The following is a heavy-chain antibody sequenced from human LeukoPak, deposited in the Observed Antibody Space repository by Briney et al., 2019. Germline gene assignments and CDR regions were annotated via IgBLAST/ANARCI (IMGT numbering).Heavy chain of an antibody. CDR2: IYYSGST. D-gene: IGHD6-13*01. V-gene: IGHV4-39*07. CDR1: GGSISSSSYY. J-gene: IGHJ6*03. CDR3: ARESRRIAAAGPSYYMDV. Sequence: TSETLSLTCTVSGGSISSSSYYWGWIRQPPGKGLEWIGSIYYSGSTYYNPSLKSRVTISVDTSKNQFSLKLSSVTAADTAVYYCARESRRIAAAGPSYYMDVWGRGTTVTVSS.